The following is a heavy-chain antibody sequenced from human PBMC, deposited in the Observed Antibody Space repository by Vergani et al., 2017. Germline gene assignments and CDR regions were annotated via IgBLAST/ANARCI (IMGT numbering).Heavy chain of an antibody. J-gene: IGHJ5*02. CDR1: GGSISSYY. D-gene: IGHD3-22*01. V-gene: IGHV4-59*01. Sequence: QVQLQESGPGLVKPSETLSLTCTVSGGSISSYYWSWIRQPPGKGLEWIGYIYYSGSTNYNPSLKSRVTISVDTSKNQFSLKLSSVTAADTALYSCAGSYYYDSSGYYYMVNWFDPWGQGTLVTVSS. CDR3: AGSYYYDSSGYYYMVNWFDP. CDR2: IYYSGST.